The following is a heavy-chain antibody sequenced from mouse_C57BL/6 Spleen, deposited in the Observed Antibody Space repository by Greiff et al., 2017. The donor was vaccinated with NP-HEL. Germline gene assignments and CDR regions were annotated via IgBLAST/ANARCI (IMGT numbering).Heavy chain of an antibody. J-gene: IGHJ3*01. V-gene: IGHV5-4*01. Sequence: EVHLVESGGGLVKPGGSLKLSCAASGFTFSSYAMSWVRQTPEKRLEWVATISDGGSYTYYPDNVKGRFTISRDNAKNNLYLQMSHLKSEDTAMYNCAREEGGYEGFAYWGQGTLVTVSA. D-gene: IGHD3-1*01. CDR1: GFTFSSYA. CDR3: AREEGGYEGFAY. CDR2: ISDGGSYT.